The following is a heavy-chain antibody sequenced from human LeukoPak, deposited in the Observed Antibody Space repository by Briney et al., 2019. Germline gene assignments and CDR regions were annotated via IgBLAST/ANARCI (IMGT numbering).Heavy chain of an antibody. CDR2: INPNTAGT. D-gene: IGHD4-11*01. V-gene: IGHV1-2*02. CDR3: ATSAGDYRAGHYYYMGV. Sequence: ASVTVSCKASGYTFTGYYFHWVRQAPGQGLEWMGWINPNTAGTNYAQKFLGGVTLTWDTSISTAYMELNRLTSDDMAVYYCATSAGDYRAGHYYYMGVWGKGTSVTVSS. CDR1: GYTFTGYY. J-gene: IGHJ6*03.